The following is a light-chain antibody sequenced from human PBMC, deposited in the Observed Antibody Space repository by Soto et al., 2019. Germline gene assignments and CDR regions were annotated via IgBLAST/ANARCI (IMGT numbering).Light chain of an antibody. CDR2: EIN. Sequence: QSVLTQPPSASGSPGQSVTISCTGTSSVVGAYDYVSWYQQHPGKAPKLMIYEINKRPSGVPDRFSGSKSGNTASLTVSGLQAEDEADYYCSSFAGSNNFPYVFGTGTKVTVL. CDR3: SSFAGSNNFPYV. V-gene: IGLV2-8*01. CDR1: SSVVGAYDY. J-gene: IGLJ1*01.